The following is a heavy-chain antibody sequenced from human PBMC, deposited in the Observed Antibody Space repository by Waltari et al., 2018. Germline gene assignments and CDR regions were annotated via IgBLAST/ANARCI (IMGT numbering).Heavy chain of an antibody. Sequence: EVQLVESGGGLVKPGGSLRLSCAASGFTFSNAWMSWVRQAPGKGLGVVGRIKRKTQGGTTDYDAPVKCRFTILIDDSKNTLYLQMNSLTTEDTAVYYCTTRYSAYFDYWGQGTLVTVSS. J-gene: IGHJ4*02. V-gene: IGHV3-15*01. CDR1: GFTFSNAW. CDR3: TTRYSAYFDY. D-gene: IGHD5-18*01. CDR2: IKRKTQGGTT.